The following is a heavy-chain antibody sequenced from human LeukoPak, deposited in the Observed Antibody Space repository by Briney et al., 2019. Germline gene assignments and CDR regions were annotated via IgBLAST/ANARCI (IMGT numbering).Heavy chain of an antibody. D-gene: IGHD6-19*01. V-gene: IGHV3-21*01. CDR1: GFTFSSYS. CDR2: ISSSSYI. Sequence: GGSLRLSCAASGFTFSSYSMNWVRQAPGKGLEWVSSISSSSYIYYADSVKGRFTISRDNAKNSLYLQMNSLRAEDTAVYYCARGGLYSSGWYLDYWGQGTLVTVSS. CDR3: ARGGLYSSGWYLDY. J-gene: IGHJ4*02.